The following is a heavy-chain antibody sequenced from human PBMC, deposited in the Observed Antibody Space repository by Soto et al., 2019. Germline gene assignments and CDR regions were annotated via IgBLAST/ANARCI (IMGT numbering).Heavy chain of an antibody. Sequence: SETLSLTCTVSGGSISSYYWSWIRQPPGKGLEWIGYIYYSGSTNYNPSLKSRVTISVDTSKNQFSLKLSSVTAADTAVYYCARFILGAPNWFDPCGQGDLVTVSA. V-gene: IGHV4-59*08. CDR2: IYYSGST. J-gene: IGHJ5*02. CDR1: GGSISSYY. CDR3: ARFILGAPNWFDP. D-gene: IGHD2-8*02.